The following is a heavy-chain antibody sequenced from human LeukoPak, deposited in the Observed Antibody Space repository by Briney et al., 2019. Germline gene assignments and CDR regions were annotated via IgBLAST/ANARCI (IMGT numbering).Heavy chain of an antibody. CDR1: GGSISSGGYY. Sequence: PSETLSLTCTVSGGSISSGGYYWSWIRQHPGKGLEWIGYIYYSGSTYYNPSLKSRVTISVDTSKNQFSLKLSSVTAADTAVYYCARSSGVQAAGGYYFDYWGQGTLVTVSS. J-gene: IGHJ4*02. V-gene: IGHV4-31*03. D-gene: IGHD2-2*01. CDR3: ARSSGVQAAGGYYFDY. CDR2: IYYSGST.